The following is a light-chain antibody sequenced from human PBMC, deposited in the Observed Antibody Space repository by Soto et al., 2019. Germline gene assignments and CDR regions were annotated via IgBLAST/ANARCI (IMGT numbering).Light chain of an antibody. CDR1: QSVGRDY. J-gene: IGKJ4*01. V-gene: IGKV3-20*01. Sequence: EIVLTQSPGTLSLSPGERATLSCRASQSVGRDYLAWYQQKPGQAPRLLIYHASNRATGIPDRFSGSWSGTDFTLTISRLEPEDFAEFYCQQYASSPLTFGGGTKVEIK. CDR2: HAS. CDR3: QQYASSPLT.